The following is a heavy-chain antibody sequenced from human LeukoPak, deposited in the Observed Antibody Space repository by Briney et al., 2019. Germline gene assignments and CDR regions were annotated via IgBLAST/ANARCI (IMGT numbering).Heavy chain of an antibody. J-gene: IGHJ6*02. D-gene: IGHD3-10*01. CDR2: IWYDGSNK. Sequence: GGSLRLSCAASGFTFSSYGMHWVRQAPGKGLEWVAVIWYDGSNKYYADSVKGRFTISRDNSKNTLYLQMDSLRAEDTAVYYCARVQALWFGELFDYYGMDVWGQGTTDTVSS. CDR3: ARVQALWFGELFDYYGMDV. CDR1: GFTFSSYG. V-gene: IGHV3-33*01.